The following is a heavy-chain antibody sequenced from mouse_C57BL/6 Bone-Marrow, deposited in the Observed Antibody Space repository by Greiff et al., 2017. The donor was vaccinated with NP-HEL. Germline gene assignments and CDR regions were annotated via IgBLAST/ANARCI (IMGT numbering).Heavy chain of an antibody. D-gene: IGHD1-1*01. CDR2: ISSGSSTI. J-gene: IGHJ2*01. CDR3: ARLYYYGSSPLDY. CDR1: GFTFSDYG. Sequence: EVQLVESGGGLVKPGGSLKLSCAASGFTFSDYGMHWVRQAPEKGLEWVAYISSGSSTIYYADTVKGRFTISRDNAKNTLFLQMTSLRSEDTAMYYCARLYYYGSSPLDYWGQGTTLTVSS. V-gene: IGHV5-17*01.